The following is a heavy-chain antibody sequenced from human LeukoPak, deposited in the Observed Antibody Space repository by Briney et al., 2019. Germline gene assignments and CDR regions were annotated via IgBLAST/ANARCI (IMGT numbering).Heavy chain of an antibody. J-gene: IGHJ4*02. CDR1: GASISSGAYS. D-gene: IGHD3-3*01. CDR3: ARTITIFGALGYFDY. V-gene: IGHV4-31*03. CDR2: IYYSGNT. Sequence: SQTLSLTCTVSGASISSGAYSWSWVRQHPGKGLEWIAYIYYSGNTYYNPSLKRRVTISVDTSKNQFSLKLSSVTAAHTAVYYCARTITIFGALGYFDYWGQGTLVTVSS.